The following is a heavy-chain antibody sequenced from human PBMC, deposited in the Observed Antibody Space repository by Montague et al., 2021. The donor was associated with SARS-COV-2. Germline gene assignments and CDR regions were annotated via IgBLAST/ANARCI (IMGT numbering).Heavy chain of an antibody. V-gene: IGHV5-51*01. CDR3: ARQPSNWYDP. Sequence: QSGAEVKLPGESLKISCKTSGYNFTRYWIGWVRQMPGKGLEWMGIINPGDSDTKYSPSFQGQVTISADKSIGTAYLQWSSLKTSDTAVYYCARQPSNWYDPWGQGTLVTVSS. CDR1: GYNFTRYW. J-gene: IGHJ5*02. CDR2: INPGDSDT.